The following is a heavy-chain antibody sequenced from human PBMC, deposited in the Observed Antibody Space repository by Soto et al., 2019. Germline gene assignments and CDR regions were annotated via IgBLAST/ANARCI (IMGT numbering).Heavy chain of an antibody. CDR2: IYTSGST. J-gene: IGHJ2*01. V-gene: IGHV4-4*07. D-gene: IGHD6-19*01. Sequence: QVQLQESGPGLVKPSETLSLTCTVSGGSISSYYWSWIRQPAGKGLEWIGRIYTSGSTNYNPSLTSRVTMSVDTSKNQCSLKLSSVTAADTAVYYCARDRGSSGWWYFDLWGRGTLVTVSS. CDR1: GGSISSYY. CDR3: ARDRGSSGWWYFDL.